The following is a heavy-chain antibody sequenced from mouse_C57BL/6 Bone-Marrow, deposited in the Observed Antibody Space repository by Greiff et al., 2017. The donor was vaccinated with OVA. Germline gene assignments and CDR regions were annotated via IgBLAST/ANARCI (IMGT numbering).Heavy chain of an antibody. D-gene: IGHD1-1*01. V-gene: IGHV5-6*02. CDR3: ARRGDYYGSSSYWYFDV. CDR1: GFTFSSYG. CDR2: ISSGGSYT. Sequence: EVKLVESGGDLVKPGGSLKLSCAASGFTFSSYGMSWVRQTPDKRLEWVATISSGGSYTYYPDSVKGRFTISRDNAKNTLYLQMSSLKSEDTAMYYCARRGDYYGSSSYWYFDVWGTGTTVTVSS. J-gene: IGHJ1*03.